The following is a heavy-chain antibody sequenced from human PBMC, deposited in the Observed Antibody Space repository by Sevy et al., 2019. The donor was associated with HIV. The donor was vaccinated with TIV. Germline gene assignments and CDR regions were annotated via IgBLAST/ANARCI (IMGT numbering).Heavy chain of an antibody. V-gene: IGHV3-30*02. Sequence: GGSLRLSCAASGFTFSSYGMHWVRQAPGKGLEWVAFIRSDGSNKYYADSVKGGFTISRDNSKNPLYLQTNSLRAEGTAVYYCAKDLCSSTSCYVYYYYYGMDVWGQGTTVTVSS. CDR1: GFTFSSYG. J-gene: IGHJ6*02. CDR2: IRSDGSNK. D-gene: IGHD2-2*01. CDR3: AKDLCSSTSCYVYYYYYGMDV.